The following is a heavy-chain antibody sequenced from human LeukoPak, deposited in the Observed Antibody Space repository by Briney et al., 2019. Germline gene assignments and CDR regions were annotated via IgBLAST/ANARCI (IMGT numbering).Heavy chain of an antibody. J-gene: IGHJ4*02. CDR2: ISAYNGNT. Sequence: ASVKVSCKASGYTFTSYGISWVRQAPGQGLEWMGWISAYNGNTNYAQKLQGRVTMTTDTSTSTAYMELRSLRSDDTAVYYCARIPLMGGNPNWVDYWGQGTLVTVSS. V-gene: IGHV1-18*01. D-gene: IGHD3-16*01. CDR1: GYTFTSYG. CDR3: ARIPLMGGNPNWVDY.